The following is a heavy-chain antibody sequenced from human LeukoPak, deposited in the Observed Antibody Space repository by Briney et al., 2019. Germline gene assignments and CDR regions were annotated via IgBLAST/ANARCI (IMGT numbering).Heavy chain of an antibody. Sequence: GGSLRLSCAASGFTFSSYSMDWVRQAPGKGLEWVSYISSSSSTIYYADSVKGRFTISRDNAKNSLYLQMNSLRAEDTAVYYCARDGPNRDHVVPAAIFSPGPNWFDPWGQGTLVTVSS. CDR3: ARDGPNRDHVVPAAIFSPGPNWFDP. CDR1: GFTFSSYS. J-gene: IGHJ5*02. D-gene: IGHD2-2*01. V-gene: IGHV3-48*04. CDR2: ISSSSSTI.